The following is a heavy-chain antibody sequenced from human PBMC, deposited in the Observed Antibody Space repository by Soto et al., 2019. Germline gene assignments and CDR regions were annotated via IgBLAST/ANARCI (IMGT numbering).Heavy chain of an antibody. J-gene: IGHJ4*02. CDR3: ARDRRRDYYGSGSYEC. D-gene: IGHD3-10*01. CDR1: GGTFSSYT. V-gene: IGHV1-69*08. Sequence: QVQLVQSGAEVKKPGSSVKVSCKASGGTFSSYTISWVRQAPGQGLEWMGRIIPILGIANYAQKFQGRVMITADKSTSTAYMELSSLRSEDTAVYYCARDRRRDYYGSGSYECWGQGTLVTVSS. CDR2: IIPILGIA.